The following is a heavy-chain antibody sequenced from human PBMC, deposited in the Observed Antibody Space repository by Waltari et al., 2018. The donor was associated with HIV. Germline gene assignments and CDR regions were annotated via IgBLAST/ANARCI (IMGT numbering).Heavy chain of an antibody. D-gene: IGHD1-7*01. J-gene: IGHJ4*02. V-gene: IGHV3-74*01. CDR3: ARAGRDGKLPPDY. Sequence: EVQLVESGGGLVQPGGSLRLSCAASGFTFSRYWTHWVRQAPGKGLVWVSRINRDGSSTSYADSVKGRFTISRDNAKNTLYLQMNSLRAEDTAVYYCARAGRDGKLPPDYWGQGTLVTVSS. CDR1: GFTFSRYW. CDR2: INRDGSST.